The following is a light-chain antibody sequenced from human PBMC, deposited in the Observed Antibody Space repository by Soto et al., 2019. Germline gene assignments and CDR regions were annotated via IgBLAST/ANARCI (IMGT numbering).Light chain of an antibody. V-gene: IGLV1-51*01. J-gene: IGLJ1*01. CDR3: ATWDSSLSALA. CDR1: SSNIGKNY. CDR2: DTT. Sequence: QSVLTQPPSVSAAPGQMVTITCFGSSSNIGKNYVSWYQQFPGRAPKLLVYDTTQRPSGIPDRVSGSKSGTSATLGITGLQTGDEADYYCATWDSSLSALAFGTGTKVTV.